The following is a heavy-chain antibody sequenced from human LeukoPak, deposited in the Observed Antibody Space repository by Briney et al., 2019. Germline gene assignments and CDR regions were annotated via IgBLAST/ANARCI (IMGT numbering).Heavy chain of an antibody. CDR3: ARCEAYYDSSGYYYDHAFDI. Sequence: ASVKVSCKASGYTFTSYGISWVRQAPGQGREWMGWISAYNGNTNYAQKLQGRVTMTTDTSTSTAYMELRSLRSDDTAVYYCARCEAYYDSSGYYYDHAFDIWGQGTMVTVSS. V-gene: IGHV1-18*01. J-gene: IGHJ3*02. D-gene: IGHD3-22*01. CDR2: ISAYNGNT. CDR1: GYTFTSYG.